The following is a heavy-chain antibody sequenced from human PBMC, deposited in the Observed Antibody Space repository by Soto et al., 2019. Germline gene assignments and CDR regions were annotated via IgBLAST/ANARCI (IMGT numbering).Heavy chain of an antibody. V-gene: IGHV4-59*01. CDR2: VYYRGST. CDR3: ARSYYYGAGRYFLDV. CDR1: GGSIDTYY. Sequence: PSXTLSLTCTVSGGSIDTYYWSWIRHLPEKGLEWIGYVYYRGSTNYNPSLKSRVTMSVDTSKNQFSLNLNSVIAADTAVYYCARSYYYGAGRYFLDVWGKGTTVTVSS. D-gene: IGHD3-10*01. J-gene: IGHJ6*04.